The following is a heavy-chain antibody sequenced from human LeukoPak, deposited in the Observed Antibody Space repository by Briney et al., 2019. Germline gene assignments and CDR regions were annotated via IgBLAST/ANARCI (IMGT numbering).Heavy chain of an antibody. CDR3: ARGHGIVVVVAATRALLGFDP. CDR1: GFTFSNYA. Sequence: GGSLRLSCAPSGFTFSNYAMTWVRQAPGKGLEWVSGMSASGGSTYYADSVKGRFTISRDNSKNTLYLQMNSLRAEDTAVYYCARGHGIVVVVAATRALLGFDPWGQGTLVTVSS. CDR2: MSASGGST. D-gene: IGHD2-15*01. V-gene: IGHV3-23*01. J-gene: IGHJ5*02.